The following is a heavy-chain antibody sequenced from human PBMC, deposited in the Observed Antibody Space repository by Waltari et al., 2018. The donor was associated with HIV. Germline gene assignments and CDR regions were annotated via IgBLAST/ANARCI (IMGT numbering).Heavy chain of an antibody. CDR1: GGSFRGYS. V-gene: IGHV4-34*01. D-gene: IGHD3-22*01. Sequence: QVQLQQWGAGLLKPSETLSLTCAVYGGSFRGYSWSWIRQPPGKGLEWIGEINHSGSTNYNPSLKSRVTISVDTSKNQFSLKLSSVTAADTAVYYCARFVWNYYDSSGYSDYWGQGTLVTVSS. CDR3: ARFVWNYYDSSGYSDY. J-gene: IGHJ4*02. CDR2: INHSGST.